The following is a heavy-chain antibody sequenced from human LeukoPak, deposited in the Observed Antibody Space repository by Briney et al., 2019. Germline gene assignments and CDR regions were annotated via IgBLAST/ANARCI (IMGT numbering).Heavy chain of an antibody. V-gene: IGHV5-51*01. CDR1: GYGFTSYW. CDR2: SYPGDSDT. J-gene: IGHJ4*02. Sequence: GESLQISCKGAGYGFTSYWICWVRQRPGKGLEWRGISYPGDSDTRYSPSFQGQVTISADKSISTAYLQWSSLKASGTAMYYCARRSDILTGYPFDYWGQGTLVTVSS. D-gene: IGHD3-9*01. CDR3: ARRSDILTGYPFDY.